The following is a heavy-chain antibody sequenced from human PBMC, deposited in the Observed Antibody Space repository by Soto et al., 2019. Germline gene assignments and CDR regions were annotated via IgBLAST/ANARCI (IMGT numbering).Heavy chain of an antibody. CDR3: ARDPTLLLEWYFDL. Sequence: QVQLVESGGGVVQPGRSLRLSCAASGFTFSSYGMHWVRQAPGKGLEWVAVIWYDGSNKYYADSVKGRFTISRDNSKNTLYLQMNSLRVEDTAVYYCARDPTLLLEWYFDLWGSGTLLTVSS. CDR1: GFTFSSYG. J-gene: IGHJ2*01. CDR2: IWYDGSNK. V-gene: IGHV3-33*01. D-gene: IGHD2-15*01.